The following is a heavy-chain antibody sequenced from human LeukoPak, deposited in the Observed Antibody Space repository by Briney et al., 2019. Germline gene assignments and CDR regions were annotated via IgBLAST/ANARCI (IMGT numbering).Heavy chain of an antibody. CDR1: GFTFSNHA. Sequence: GGSLRLSCVASGFTFSNHAMNWVRQAPGKGLEWVSVISGGGETSYYADSVKGRFTISRDNSKNTIYLQMNSLGAEDTAVYYCVKGLRSYGYSLFDYWGQGSLVTVSS. V-gene: IGHV3-23*01. D-gene: IGHD5-18*01. CDR3: VKGLRSYGYSLFDY. CDR2: ISGGGETS. J-gene: IGHJ4*02.